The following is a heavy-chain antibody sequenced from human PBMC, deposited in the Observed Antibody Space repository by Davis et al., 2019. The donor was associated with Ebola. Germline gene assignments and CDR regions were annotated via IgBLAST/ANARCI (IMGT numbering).Heavy chain of an antibody. CDR2: IYYSGNT. J-gene: IGHJ3*02. V-gene: IGHV4-39*07. D-gene: IGHD3-22*01. CDR3: ARDQKVTMIVLVKPYDAFDI. Sequence: PSETLSLTCTVSGGSVSSSRYYWGWIRQPPGKGLEWIGSIYYSGNTYYNPSLKSRVTISVDTSKNQFSLKLNSVTAADTAVYYCARDQKVTMIVLVKPYDAFDIWGRGTMVTVSS. CDR1: GGSVSSSRYY.